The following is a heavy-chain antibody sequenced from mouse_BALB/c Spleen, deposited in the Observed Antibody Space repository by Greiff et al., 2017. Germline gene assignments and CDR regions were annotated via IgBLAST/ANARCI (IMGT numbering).Heavy chain of an antibody. CDR3: ASLGRLFAY. J-gene: IGHJ3*01. V-gene: IGHV5-6-5*01. CDR2: ISSGGST. D-gene: IGHD1-2*01. CDR1: GFTFSSYA. Sequence: EGQLVESGGGLVKPGGSLKLSCAASGFTFSSYAMSWVRQTPEKRLEWVASISSGGSTYYPDSVKGRFTISRDNARNILYLQMSSLRSEDTAMYYCASLGRLFAYWGQGTLVTVSA.